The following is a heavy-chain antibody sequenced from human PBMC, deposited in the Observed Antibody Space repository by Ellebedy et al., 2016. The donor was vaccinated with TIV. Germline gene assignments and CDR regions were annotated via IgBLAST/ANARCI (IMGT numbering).Heavy chain of an antibody. CDR1: GFPFRNYN. CDR2: LNSTTNYL. J-gene: IGHJ4*02. D-gene: IGHD5-24*01. Sequence: GESLKISCAASGFPFRNYNMNWVRPAPGKGLEWVYSLNSTTNYLYYADSVKGRFNMSRDNDKNALYWQMNSLRGDDTAVYYCARGGGHGNIWGRGTLVTVSS. V-gene: IGHV3-21*01. CDR3: ARGGGHGNI.